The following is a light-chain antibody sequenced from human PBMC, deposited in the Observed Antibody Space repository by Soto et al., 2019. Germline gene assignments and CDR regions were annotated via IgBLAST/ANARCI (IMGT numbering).Light chain of an antibody. V-gene: IGKV3-15*01. Sequence: EIVMTQSPATLAVSPGETTRISCRASQSINSDVAWYQQKLGQTPRLLIHGASTRATGIAARFSGSGSGTEFTLTISGLQSEDFATYYCQQYNYWPVTFGGGTKVEIK. CDR2: GAS. CDR1: QSINSD. J-gene: IGKJ4*01. CDR3: QQYNYWPVT.